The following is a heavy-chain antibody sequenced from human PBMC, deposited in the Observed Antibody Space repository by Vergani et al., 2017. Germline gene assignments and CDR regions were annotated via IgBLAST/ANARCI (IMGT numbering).Heavy chain of an antibody. CDR3: ARGRQWRLTEYLYGMDV. CDR1: GYPFTNYP. V-gene: IGHV7-4-1*02. J-gene: IGHJ6*02. D-gene: IGHD6-19*01. Sequence: QVQLVQSGAEVGKPGASVKISCKVSGYPFTNYPLIWVRQAPGQGLEFMGWINTNSGNPTYAPCFTGRFVFSLDTSVRTAYLQISGLKAEDSAVYYCARGRQWRLTEYLYGMDVWGQGTTVTVSS. CDR2: INTNSGNP.